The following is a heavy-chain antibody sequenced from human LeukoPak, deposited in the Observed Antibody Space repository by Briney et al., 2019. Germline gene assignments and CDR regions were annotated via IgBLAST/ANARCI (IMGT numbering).Heavy chain of an antibody. D-gene: IGHD1-26*01. CDR1: GGSISSYY. V-gene: IGHV4-59*12. CDR3: ARVVGNAFDI. CDR2: ISYSGSA. J-gene: IGHJ3*02. Sequence: ASETLSLTCTVSGGSISSYYWSWIRQPPGKGLEWIGYISYSGSAYYSPSLKSRVTISVDTSKNQFSLKLSSVTAADTAVYYCARVVGNAFDIWGQGTMVTVSS.